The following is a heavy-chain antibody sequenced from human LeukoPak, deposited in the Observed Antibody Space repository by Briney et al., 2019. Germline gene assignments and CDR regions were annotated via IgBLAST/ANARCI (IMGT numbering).Heavy chain of an antibody. CDR1: GGSISSYY. Sequence: SETLSLTCTVSGGSISSYYWSWLRQPPGKGLEWVGYIYYSGSTNYNPSLKSRVTISVDTSKNQFSLKLSSVTAADTAVYYCARDHVLLWFGELLHYGMDVWGKGTTVTVSS. CDR2: IYYSGST. D-gene: IGHD3-10*01. CDR3: ARDHVLLWFGELLHYGMDV. J-gene: IGHJ6*04. V-gene: IGHV4-59*01.